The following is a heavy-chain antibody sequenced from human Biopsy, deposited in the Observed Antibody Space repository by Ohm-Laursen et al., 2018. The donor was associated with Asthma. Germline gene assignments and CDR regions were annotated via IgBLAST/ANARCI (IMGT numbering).Heavy chain of an antibody. CDR1: GFTFGDYW. CDR3: ARTFHFWSPYHAEHYQL. CDR2: IKHDGSEK. V-gene: IGHV3-7*01. J-gene: IGHJ1*01. Sequence: SLRLSCAASGFTFGDYWMSWVRQVSGKGLEWVANIKHDGSEKNHVDPLKGRFTISRDNAKNSLYLQMNSLRAEDTAVYYCARTFHFWSPYHAEHYQLWGQGTLVTVSS. D-gene: IGHD3-3*02.